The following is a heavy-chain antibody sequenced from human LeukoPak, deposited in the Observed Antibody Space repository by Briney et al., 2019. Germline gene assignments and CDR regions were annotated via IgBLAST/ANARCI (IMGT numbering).Heavy chain of an antibody. CDR2: IKSKTDGGTT. V-gene: IGHV3-15*01. Sequence: GGSLRLSCAASGFTFSNYPMQWVRQAPGQGLEWVGRIKSKTDGGTTDYATPVNGRFTISRDDSKYTVYLQMNSLKTEDTAVYHCTTSITIFGVVHDVFDIWGQGTMVTVSS. CDR3: TTSITIFGVVHDVFDI. D-gene: IGHD3-3*01. CDR1: GFTFSNYP. J-gene: IGHJ3*02.